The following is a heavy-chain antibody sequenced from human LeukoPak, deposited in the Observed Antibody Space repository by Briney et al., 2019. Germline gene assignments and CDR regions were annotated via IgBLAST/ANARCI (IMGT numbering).Heavy chain of an antibody. Sequence: SETLSLTCAVYGGSFSGYYWSWIRQPPGKGLEWIGEINHSGSTNYNPSLKSRVTISVDTSKNQFSLKLSSVTAADTAVYHCARLAVAGTADYWGQGTLVTVSS. V-gene: IGHV4-34*01. CDR1: GGSFSGYY. D-gene: IGHD6-19*01. J-gene: IGHJ4*02. CDR3: ARLAVAGTADY. CDR2: INHSGST.